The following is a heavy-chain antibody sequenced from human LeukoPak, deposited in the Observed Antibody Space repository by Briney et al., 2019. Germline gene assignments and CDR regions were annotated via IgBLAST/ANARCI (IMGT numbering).Heavy chain of an antibody. CDR1: GFTVSSNY. CDR3: AKEGYYSDSSGYWDYFDY. V-gene: IGHV3-66*01. Sequence: PGGSLRLSCAASGFTVSSNYMSWVRQAPGKGLEWVSVIYSGGSTYYADSVKGRFTISRDNSKNTLYLQMNSLRAEDTAVYYCAKEGYYSDSSGYWDYFDYWGQGTLVTVSS. D-gene: IGHD3-22*01. CDR2: IYSGGST. J-gene: IGHJ4*02.